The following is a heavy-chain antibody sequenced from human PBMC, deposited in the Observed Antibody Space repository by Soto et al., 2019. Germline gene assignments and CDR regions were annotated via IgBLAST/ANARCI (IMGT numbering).Heavy chain of an antibody. CDR2: IFPSDSDT. J-gene: IGHJ5*02. Sequence: GESLKISCRTSGYKFTSSWIAWVRQMPGKGLEWMGIIFPSDSDTRYSPSFQGQVTISADRSTSTVFLQWASLKASDTAVYFCTRKDKSGYFNWFDPWGQGTLVTVSS. CDR1: GYKFTSSW. CDR3: TRKDKSGYFNWFDP. D-gene: IGHD3-22*01. V-gene: IGHV5-51*01.